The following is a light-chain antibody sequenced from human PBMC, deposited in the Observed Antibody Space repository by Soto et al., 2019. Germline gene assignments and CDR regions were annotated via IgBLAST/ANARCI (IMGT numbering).Light chain of an antibody. Sequence: QSVLTQPPSVSGAQGQRVTISCTGSSSNIGAGYDVHWYQQLPGTAPKRLICGNSNRPSGVPDRFSGSKSGTSASLAITGLQAEDEADYYCQSYDSSLSGYVFGTGTKLTVL. CDR2: GNS. CDR3: QSYDSSLSGYV. V-gene: IGLV1-40*01. CDR1: SSNIGAGYD. J-gene: IGLJ1*01.